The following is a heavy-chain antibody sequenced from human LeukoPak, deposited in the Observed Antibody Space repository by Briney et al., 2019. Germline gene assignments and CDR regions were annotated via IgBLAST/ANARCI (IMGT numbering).Heavy chain of an antibody. J-gene: IGHJ3*02. CDR2: MNPNSGNT. CDR3: ARVPLLRHAFDI. D-gene: IGHD3-22*01. CDR1: GYTFTSYD. V-gene: IGHV1-8*01. Sequence: GASVKVSCKASGYTFTSYDINWVRQATGQGLEWMGWMNPNSGNTGYAQKFQGRVTMTRNTSIGTAYMELSSLRSEDTAVYYCARVPLLRHAFDIWGQGTMVTVSS.